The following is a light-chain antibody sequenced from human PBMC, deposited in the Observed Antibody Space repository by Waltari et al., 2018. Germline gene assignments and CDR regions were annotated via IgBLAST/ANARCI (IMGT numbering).Light chain of an antibody. J-gene: IGKJ1*01. CDR2: KVS. Sequence: DVVMTQSPLSLPVTLVQPASISCRSSRSLVHSDGNTYLSWFQQRPGQSPRRLIYKVSNRDSGVPDRFSGSGSGTDFTLKISRVEAEDVGVYYCMQGTHWPWTFGQGTKVETK. CDR3: MQGTHWPWT. CDR1: RSLVHSDGNTY. V-gene: IGKV2-30*02.